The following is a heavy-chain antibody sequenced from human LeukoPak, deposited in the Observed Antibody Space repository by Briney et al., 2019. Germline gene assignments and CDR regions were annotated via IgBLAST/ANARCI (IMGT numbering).Heavy chain of an antibody. D-gene: IGHD3-10*01. CDR2: ISGSGGST. CDR1: GFTFSSYA. J-gene: IGHJ4*02. V-gene: IGHV3-23*01. Sequence: GSLRLSCAASGFTFSSYAMSWVRQAPGKGLEWVSAISGSGGSTYYADSVKGRFTISRDNSKNTLYLQMNSLRAEDTAVYYCARSPRGSMVRGVINLPLDYWGQGTLVTVSS. CDR3: ARSPRGSMVRGVINLPLDY.